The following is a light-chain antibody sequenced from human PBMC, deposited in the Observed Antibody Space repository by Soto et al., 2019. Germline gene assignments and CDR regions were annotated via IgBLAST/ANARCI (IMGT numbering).Light chain of an antibody. CDR3: QESHAFLWGT. CDR2: GAS. V-gene: IGKV1-39*01. CDR1: QTISNS. J-gene: IGKJ1*01. Sequence: DIQMTQSPSSLSASVGDRVTITCRATQTISNSLNWYQQRPGKAPNLLIYGASTLQGGVPSRFSGGGSGTDFTLTINSLQPEDSATYFCQESHAFLWGTLGQGTTVDTK.